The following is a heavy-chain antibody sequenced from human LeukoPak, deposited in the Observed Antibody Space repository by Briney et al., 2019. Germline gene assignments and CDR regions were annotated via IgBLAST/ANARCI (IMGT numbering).Heavy chain of an antibody. J-gene: IGHJ4*02. Sequence: SETLSLTCTVSGGSISSSSYYWGWIRQPPGKGLEWIGSIYYSGSTYYNPSLKSRVTISVDTSKNQFSLKLSSVTAADTAVYYCARQTPLQYSSGWYPFDYWGQGTRVTVSS. V-gene: IGHV4-39*01. CDR1: GGSISSSSYY. D-gene: IGHD6-19*01. CDR2: IYYSGST. CDR3: ARQTPLQYSSGWYPFDY.